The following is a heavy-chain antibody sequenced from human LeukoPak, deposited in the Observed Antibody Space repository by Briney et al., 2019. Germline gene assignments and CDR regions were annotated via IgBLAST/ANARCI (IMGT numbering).Heavy chain of an antibody. V-gene: IGHV3-21*01. CDR1: GFTFSSYS. CDR2: ISSSSSII. Sequence: PGGSLRLSCAASGFTFSSYSMNWVRQAPWKGLEWVSSISSSSSIIYYADSVKGRFTISRDNAKNSLYLQMNSLRAEDTAVYYCARDLFDDYSLDYWGQGTLVTVSS. CDR3: ARDLFDDYSLDY. J-gene: IGHJ4*02. D-gene: IGHD3-16*01.